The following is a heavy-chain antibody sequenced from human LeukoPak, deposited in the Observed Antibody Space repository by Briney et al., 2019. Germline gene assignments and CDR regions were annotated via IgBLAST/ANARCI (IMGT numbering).Heavy chain of an antibody. CDR1: GGSISSYY. Sequence: PSETLSLTCTVSGGSISSYYWSWIRQPPGKGLEWIGEINHSGSTNYNPSLKSRVTISVDTSKNQFSLKLSSVTAADTAVYYCARGAVVVITTSFDYWGQGTLVTVSS. J-gene: IGHJ4*02. CDR3: ARGAVVVITTSFDY. D-gene: IGHD3-22*01. V-gene: IGHV4-34*01. CDR2: INHSGST.